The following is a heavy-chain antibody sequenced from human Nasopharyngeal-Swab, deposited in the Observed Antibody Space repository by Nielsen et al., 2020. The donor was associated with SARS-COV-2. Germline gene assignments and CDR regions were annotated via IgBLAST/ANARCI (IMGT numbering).Heavy chain of an antibody. CDR2: IYYTGST. CDR3: ARLGMATVPCYGMDV. V-gene: IGHV4-39*07. J-gene: IGHJ6*02. Sequence: WIRQPPGKGLEWIGDIYYTGSTYYNPSLKSRVTLSVDTSKNQFSLKLSSVTAADTAVFYCARLGMATVPCYGMDVWGQGTTVTVSS. D-gene: IGHD5-24*01.